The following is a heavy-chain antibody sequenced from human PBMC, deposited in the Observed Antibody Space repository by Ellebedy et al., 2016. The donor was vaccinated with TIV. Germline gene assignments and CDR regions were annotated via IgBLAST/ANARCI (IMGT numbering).Heavy chain of an antibody. D-gene: IGHD4-17*01. J-gene: IGHJ6*02. CDR2: IKQDGSEK. CDR1: GFTFSSYW. V-gene: IGHV3-7*01. Sequence: GESLKISXAASGFTFSSYWMSWVRQAPGKGLEWVANIKQDGSEKYYVDSVKGRFTIPRDNAKNSLYLQMNSLRAEDTAVYYCARENYGDYVYVWYYYYGMDVWGQGTTVTVSS. CDR3: ARENYGDYVYVWYYYYGMDV.